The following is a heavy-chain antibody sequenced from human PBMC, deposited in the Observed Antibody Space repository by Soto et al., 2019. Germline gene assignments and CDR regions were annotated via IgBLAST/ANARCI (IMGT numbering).Heavy chain of an antibody. CDR3: AKEGATVTTRTHYYYMDV. V-gene: IGHV3-23*01. CDR1: GFTFSSYA. CDR2: ISGSGGST. Sequence: GGSLRLSCAASGFTFSSYAMSWVRQAPGKGLEWVSAISGSGGSTYYADSVKGRFTISRDNSKNTLYLQMNSLRAEDTAVYYCAKEGATVTTRTHYYYMDVWGKGTTVTVSS. J-gene: IGHJ6*03. D-gene: IGHD4-17*01.